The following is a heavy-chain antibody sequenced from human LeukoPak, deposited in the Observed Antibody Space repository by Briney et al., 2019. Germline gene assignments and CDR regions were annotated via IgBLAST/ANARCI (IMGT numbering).Heavy chain of an antibody. J-gene: IGHJ5*01. Sequence: PSEALSLTCTVSGGSISSYYWSWIRQPPAKGLEGIGYIYYSGSTNYNPSLKSRVTISVDTSKNQFSLKLSSVTAADTAVYYCARTYSSGWLVWFDSWGQGTLVTVSS. CDR1: GGSISSYY. V-gene: IGHV4-59*01. CDR3: ARTYSSGWLVWFDS. CDR2: IYYSGST. D-gene: IGHD6-19*01.